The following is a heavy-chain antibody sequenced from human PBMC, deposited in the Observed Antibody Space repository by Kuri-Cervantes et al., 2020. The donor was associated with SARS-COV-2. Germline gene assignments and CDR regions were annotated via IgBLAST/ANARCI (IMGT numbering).Heavy chain of an antibody. Sequence: SVKVSCKASGGTFSSYAISWVRQAPGQGLEWMGRIIPILGIANYAQKFQGRVTITADESTSTAYMELSSLRSEDTAVYYCARTPRITMIVVPFEYFQHWGQGTLVTVSS. V-gene: IGHV1-69*04. D-gene: IGHD3-22*01. CDR2: IIPILGIA. CDR1: GGTFSSYA. CDR3: ARTPRITMIVVPFEYFQH. J-gene: IGHJ1*01.